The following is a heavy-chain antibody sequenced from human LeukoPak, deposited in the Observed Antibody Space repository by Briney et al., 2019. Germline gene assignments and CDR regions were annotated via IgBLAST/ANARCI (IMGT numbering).Heavy chain of an antibody. D-gene: IGHD3-10*01. CDR3: AGEGDYFDY. J-gene: IGHJ4*02. Sequence: SETLSLTCTISGGSLSSYYWSWIRQPPGKGLEWIGYIYYSGSTNYNPSLKSRVTISVDTSKKQFSLKLSSVTAADTAVYYCAGEGDYFDYWGQGTLVTVSS. V-gene: IGHV4-59*08. CDR1: GGSLSSYY. CDR2: IYYSGST.